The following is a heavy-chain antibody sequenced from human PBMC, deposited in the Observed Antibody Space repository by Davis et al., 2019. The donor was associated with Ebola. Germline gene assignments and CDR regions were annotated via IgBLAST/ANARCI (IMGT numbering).Heavy chain of an antibody. J-gene: IGHJ4*02. CDR1: GFTFSSYS. CDR2: ISSSSSYI. Sequence: GESLKISCAASGFTFSSYSMNWVRQAPGKGLEWVSSISSSSSYIYYADSVKGRFTISRDNAKNSLYLQMNSLRAEDTAAYYCARSLGDSTVTNGMVNDYWGQGTLVTVSS. CDR3: ARSLGDSTVTNGMVNDY. V-gene: IGHV3-21*01. D-gene: IGHD4-17*01.